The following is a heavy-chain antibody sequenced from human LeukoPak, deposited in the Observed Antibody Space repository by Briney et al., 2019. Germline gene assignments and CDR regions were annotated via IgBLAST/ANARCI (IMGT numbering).Heavy chain of an antibody. V-gene: IGHV3-30*18. CDR3: AKGRAPYSGSYHGMDV. Sequence: PGGSLRLSCAASGFTFSSYGMHWVRQAPGRGLEWVAVISYDGSDKYYADSVKGRSTMSRENAKNSLFLQMNSLRVEDTGIYYCAKGRAPYSGSYHGMDVWGQGTTVTVSS. CDR1: GFTFSSYG. D-gene: IGHD1-26*01. J-gene: IGHJ6*02. CDR2: ISYDGSDK.